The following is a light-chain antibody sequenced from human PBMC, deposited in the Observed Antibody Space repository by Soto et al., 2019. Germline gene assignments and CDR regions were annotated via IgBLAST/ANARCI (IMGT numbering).Light chain of an antibody. CDR3: QQYGSPPRP. CDR1: QSVSTNY. Sequence: ESVLTQSPGTLSLSPGERATLSCRASQSVSTNYLAWYQQKPGQAPRLLISGVSSRATGIPHRFSGSESGTDSTLTISSLEPEGIAVYYCQQYGSPPRPFGQGTKVEIK. V-gene: IGKV3-20*01. CDR2: GVS. J-gene: IGKJ1*01.